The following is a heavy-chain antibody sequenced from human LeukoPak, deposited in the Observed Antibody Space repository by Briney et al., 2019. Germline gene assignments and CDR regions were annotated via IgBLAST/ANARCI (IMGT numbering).Heavy chain of an antibody. CDR3: ARWEGGVWGRENAFDI. V-gene: IGHV1-69*13. CDR1: GGTFSSYA. D-gene: IGHD3-16*01. Sequence: GAPVKVSCKASGGTFSSYAISWVRQAPGQGLEWMGGIIPIFGTANYAQKFQGRVTITADESTSTAYMELSSLRSEDTAVYYCARWEGGVWGRENAFDIWGQGTMVTVSS. CDR2: IIPIFGTA. J-gene: IGHJ3*02.